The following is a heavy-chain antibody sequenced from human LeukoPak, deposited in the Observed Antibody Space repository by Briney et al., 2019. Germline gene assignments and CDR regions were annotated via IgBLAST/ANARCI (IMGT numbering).Heavy chain of an antibody. Sequence: GGSLRLSCAASGFTFSSYAMSWVRQAPGKGLEWVSSISSSGGNTYYPDSVKGRFTISRDNSKNTLYLQMNSLRAEDTAVYYCAKSIAARPDFDYWGQGTLVTVSS. J-gene: IGHJ4*02. CDR2: ISSSGGNT. CDR3: AKSIAARPDFDY. V-gene: IGHV3-23*01. D-gene: IGHD6-6*01. CDR1: GFTFSSYA.